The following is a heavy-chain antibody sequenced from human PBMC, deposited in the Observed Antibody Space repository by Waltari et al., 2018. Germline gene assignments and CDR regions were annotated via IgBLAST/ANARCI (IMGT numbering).Heavy chain of an antibody. CDR3: ARLDCSGYSCFSGVLDN. D-gene: IGHD3-22*01. J-gene: IGHJ4*02. CDR2: LIPFCDTT. V-gene: IGHV1-69*13. CDR1: GGTFNNYA. Sequence: QVQLVQSGAEVKKPGSSVKVSCKASGGTFNNYAITWVRQPPGHGLESMGRLIPFCDTTNYARKFQGRVPITADNSTTTAYMELGGLRSEDTAVYYCARLDCSGYSCFSGVLDNWGQGTLVTVSS.